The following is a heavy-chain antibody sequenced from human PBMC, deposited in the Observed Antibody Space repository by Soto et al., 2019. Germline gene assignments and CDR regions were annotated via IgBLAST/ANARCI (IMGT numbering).Heavy chain of an antibody. V-gene: IGHV1-24*01. Sequence: QVQLVQSGAEVKKPGASVKVSCKVSGYTLTELSMHWVRQAPGKGLEWMGGFDPEDGETIYAQKFQGRVTMTEDTATVTADMELSSLRSEDTAVYYCATVSYDCSGYLGHDAFDIWGQGTMVTVSS. CDR2: FDPEDGET. D-gene: IGHD3-22*01. CDR1: GYTLTELS. J-gene: IGHJ3*02. CDR3: ATVSYDCSGYLGHDAFDI.